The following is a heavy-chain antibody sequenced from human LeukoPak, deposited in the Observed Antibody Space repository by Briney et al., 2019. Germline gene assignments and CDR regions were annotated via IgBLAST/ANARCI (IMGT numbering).Heavy chain of an antibody. CDR3: AKDAQRGFDYSNSLEH. V-gene: IGHV3-33*06. J-gene: IGHJ4*02. Sequence: GGSLRLSCSASGCTFSHYRMHWVRQAPRRGLEWVAVIWSDGSNEYYADSVKGRFTISRDNFKNTVSLQMNSLRVEDTAVYYFAKDAQRGFDYSNSLEHWGRGSLVTVSS. CDR2: IWSDGSNE. CDR1: GCTFSHYR. D-gene: IGHD4-11*01.